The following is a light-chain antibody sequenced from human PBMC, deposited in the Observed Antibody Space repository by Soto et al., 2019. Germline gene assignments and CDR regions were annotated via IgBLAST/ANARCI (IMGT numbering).Light chain of an antibody. CDR2: AAS. J-gene: IGKJ1*01. CDR3: QKCNSWT. Sequence: ILMTQSPSSLSAFVGDRVTITCRASQDIANFLAWYQQKPGKVPKLLIYAASTLQSGVPSRFSGSGSGTDFTLTISSLQPEDVATYYCQKCNSWTFGQGTKVDIK. CDR1: QDIANF. V-gene: IGKV1-27*01.